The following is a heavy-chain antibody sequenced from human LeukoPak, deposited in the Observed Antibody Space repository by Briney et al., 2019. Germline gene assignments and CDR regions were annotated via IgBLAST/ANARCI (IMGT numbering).Heavy chain of an antibody. D-gene: IGHD2-21*02. V-gene: IGHV3-23*01. Sequence: GGSLRLSCVASGFAFSSYAMSWVRQAPGKGLEWVSAISGSGGSTYYADSVKGRFTISRDNSKNTLYLQMNSLRAEDTAVYYCAKKVTPGSFDYWGQGTLVTVSS. CDR2: ISGSGGST. J-gene: IGHJ4*02. CDR1: GFAFSSYA. CDR3: AKKVTPGSFDY.